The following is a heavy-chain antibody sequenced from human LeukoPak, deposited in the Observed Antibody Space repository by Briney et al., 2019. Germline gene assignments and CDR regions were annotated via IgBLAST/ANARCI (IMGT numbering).Heavy chain of an antibody. V-gene: IGHV1-3*01. Sequence: ASVQVSCKASGYTFTSYAMHWVRQAPGQRLEWMGWINAGNGNTKYSQKFQGRVTITRDTSASTAYMELSSLRSEDTAVYYCARVGDTAMVYDAFEIWGQGTMVTVSS. CDR2: INAGNGNT. CDR1: GYTFTSYA. J-gene: IGHJ3*02. D-gene: IGHD5-18*01. CDR3: ARVGDTAMVYDAFEI.